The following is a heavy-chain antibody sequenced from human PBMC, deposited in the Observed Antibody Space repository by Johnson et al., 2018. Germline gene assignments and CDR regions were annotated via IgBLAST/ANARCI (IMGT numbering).Heavy chain of an antibody. CDR1: GGTFSSYA. CDR3: ARGYWSSTSCYTSYYYYGMDV. CDR2: IIPIFGTA. Sequence: QVQLVQSGAEVKKPGSSVKVSCKASGGTFSSYAISWVRQAPGQGLEWMGGIIPIFGTANYAQKFQGRVTITADESTSTAYRGLSSLRSEDTAVYYCARGYWSSTSCYTSYYYYGMDVGDQGTTVTVSS. D-gene: IGHD2-2*02. J-gene: IGHJ6*02. V-gene: IGHV1-69*12.